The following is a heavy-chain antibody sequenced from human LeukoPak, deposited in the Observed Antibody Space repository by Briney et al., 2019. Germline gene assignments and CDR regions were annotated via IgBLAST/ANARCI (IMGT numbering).Heavy chain of an antibody. CDR2: ISYDGSNK. CDR3: VTYYYGSGSSNWFDP. Sequence: GGSLRLSCAASGFTFSSYAMHWVRQAPGKGLEWVAVISYDGSNKYYADSVKGRFTISRDNSKNTLYLQMNSLRAEDTAVYYCVTYYYGSGSSNWFDPWGQGTLVTVSS. V-gene: IGHV3-30*04. J-gene: IGHJ5*02. CDR1: GFTFSSYA. D-gene: IGHD3-10*01.